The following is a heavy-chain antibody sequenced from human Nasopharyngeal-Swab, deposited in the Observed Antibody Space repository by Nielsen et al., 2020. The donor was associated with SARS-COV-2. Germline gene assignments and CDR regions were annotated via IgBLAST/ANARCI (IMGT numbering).Heavy chain of an antibody. D-gene: IGHD3-10*01. Sequence: SLKISCVASGFSFDDYTMHWVRQAPGKGLEWVSGTSWKSGNMGYADSVKGRFTISRDNAKNSVYLQMNSLRPEDTALYYCAKTMVRGDFYYFLDVWGKGTTVTVSS. J-gene: IGHJ6*03. CDR2: TSWKSGNM. CDR1: GFSFDDYT. CDR3: AKTMVRGDFYYFLDV. V-gene: IGHV3-9*01.